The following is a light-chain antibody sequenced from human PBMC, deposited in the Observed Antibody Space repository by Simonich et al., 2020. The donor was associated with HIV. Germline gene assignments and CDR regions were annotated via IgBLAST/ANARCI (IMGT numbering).Light chain of an antibody. CDR2: AFR. J-gene: IGLJ3*02. Sequence: QSALTQPASVSGSPGQSITISCTGTSSDVGGYNYVSWYQQHPGKAPKLMIYAFRKRPSGVSNRFSGSKSGNTASLTISGLQAEDEADYYCSSYTSSSNWVFGGGTKLTVL. CDR1: SSDVGGYNY. V-gene: IGLV2-14*01. CDR3: SSYTSSSNWV.